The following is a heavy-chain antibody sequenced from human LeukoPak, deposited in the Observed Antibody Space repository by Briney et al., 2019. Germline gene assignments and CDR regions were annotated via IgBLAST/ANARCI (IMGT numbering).Heavy chain of an antibody. CDR1: GFTFRTST. CDR3: ARDRAGTETAAHDALDI. Sequence: GGSLRLSCAASGFTFRTSTMNWVREAPGTGLEWVSSISSSSIYIYSADSVKGRFTISRDNAKNSLYLQMNSLRAEDTAVYYCARDRAGTETAAHDALDIWGQGTMVTVSS. V-gene: IGHV3-21*01. CDR2: ISSSSIYI. J-gene: IGHJ3*02. D-gene: IGHD1-14*01.